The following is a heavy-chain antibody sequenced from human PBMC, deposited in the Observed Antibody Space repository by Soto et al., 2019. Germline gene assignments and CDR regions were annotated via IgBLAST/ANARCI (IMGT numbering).Heavy chain of an antibody. CDR3: VKGGAYSTSSTFDY. V-gene: IGHV3-64D*06. Sequence: GDSLRLSCSASRFTFSSYAMHWVRQAPGKGLEYVSAISSNGVSTYYADSVKGRFTISRDNSKNTLYLQMSSLRAEDTAVYYCVKGGAYSTSSTFDYWGQGTLVTGSS. CDR1: RFTFSSYA. D-gene: IGHD6-6*01. CDR2: ISSNGVST. J-gene: IGHJ4*02.